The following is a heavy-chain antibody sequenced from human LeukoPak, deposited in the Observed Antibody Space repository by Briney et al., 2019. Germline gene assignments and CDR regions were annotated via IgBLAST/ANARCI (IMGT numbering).Heavy chain of an antibody. Sequence: SETLSLTCAVYGGSFSGYYWSWIRQPPGKGLEWIGEINHSGSTNYNPSLKSRVTISVDTSNNHFSLKLSSVTAADTAVYYCARLSGYDWESFYDYWGQGTLVTVSS. J-gene: IGHJ4*02. CDR3: ARLSGYDWESFYDY. V-gene: IGHV4-34*01. CDR2: INHSGST. D-gene: IGHD5-12*01. CDR1: GGSFSGYY.